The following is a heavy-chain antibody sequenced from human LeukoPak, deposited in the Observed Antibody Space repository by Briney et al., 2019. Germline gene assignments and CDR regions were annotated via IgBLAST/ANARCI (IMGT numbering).Heavy chain of an antibody. V-gene: IGHV4-31*03. J-gene: IGHJ5*02. D-gene: IGHD1-26*01. CDR1: GGSISSGGYY. Sequence: SETLSLTCTVSGGSISSGGYYWSWIRQRPGKGLEWIGYIYYSGSTNYNPSLKSRVTISVDTSKNQFSLKLSSVTAADTAVYYCARGSGGSGSYPWGQGTLVTVSS. CDR2: IYYSGST. CDR3: ARGSGGSGSYP.